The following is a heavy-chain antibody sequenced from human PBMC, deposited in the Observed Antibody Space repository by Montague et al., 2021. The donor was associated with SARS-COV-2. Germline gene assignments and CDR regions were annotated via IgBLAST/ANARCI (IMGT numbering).Heavy chain of an antibody. CDR3: GRVIPSSYGMGDY. J-gene: IGHJ4*02. Sequence: SLRLSCAASGFSFSTYSMNWVRQAPGKGLEWVSSISSSSSYIYYADSVKGRFTISRDNAKNSLYLQMNSLRAEDTAVYYCGRVIPSSYGMGDYWGQGTLVAVSS. CDR2: ISSSSSYI. CDR1: GFSFSTYS. D-gene: IGHD6-13*01. V-gene: IGHV3-21*01.